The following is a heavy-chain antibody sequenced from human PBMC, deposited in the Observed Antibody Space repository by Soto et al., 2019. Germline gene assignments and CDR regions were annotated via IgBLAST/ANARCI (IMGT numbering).Heavy chain of an antibody. V-gene: IGHV4-39*01. CDR1: GGSISSSSYY. CDR2: IYYSGST. CDR3: ARSPEESSGYRGGYYYGMDV. D-gene: IGHD3-22*01. Sequence: SETLSLTCTVSGGSISSSSYYWGWIRQPPGKGLEWIGSIYYSGSTYYNPSLKSRVTISVDTSKNQFSLKLSSVTAADTAVYYCARSPEESSGYRGGYYYGMDVWGQGTTVTVSS. J-gene: IGHJ6*02.